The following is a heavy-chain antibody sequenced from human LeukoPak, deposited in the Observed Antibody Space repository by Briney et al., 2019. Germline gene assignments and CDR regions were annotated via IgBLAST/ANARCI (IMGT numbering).Heavy chain of an antibody. CDR3: AKGKYYMDV. V-gene: IGHV3-30*02. J-gene: IGHJ6*03. CDR2: LRYDGSDK. Sequence: GGSLRLSCAASGFTFNNYGMRWVRQAPGKGLQWVAFLRYDGSDKDYADSVKGRFTISRDNSKNTLYLQMDSLRAEDTAVYYCAKGKYYMDVWGKGTTVTVSS. CDR1: GFTFNNYG.